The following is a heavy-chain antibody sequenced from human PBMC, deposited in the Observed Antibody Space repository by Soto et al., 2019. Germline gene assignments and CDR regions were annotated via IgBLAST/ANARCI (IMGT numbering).Heavy chain of an antibody. J-gene: IGHJ6*03. V-gene: IGHV4-34*01. CDR2: INHSGST. CDR1: GGSFSGYY. D-gene: IGHD4-17*01. CDR3: ARGVYYGDYLSARVRDYYYYMDV. Sequence: SETLSLTCAVYGGSFSGYYWSWIREPPGKGLEWMGEINHSGSTNYNPSLQSRVTISVDTSKNQFSLKLSSATAADTAVYYCARGVYYGDYLSARVRDYYYYMDVWGKGTTVTVSS.